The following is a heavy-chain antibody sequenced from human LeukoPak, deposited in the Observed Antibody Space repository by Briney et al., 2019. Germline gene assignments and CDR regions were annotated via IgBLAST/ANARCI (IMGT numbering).Heavy chain of an antibody. CDR2: FDPEDGET. CDR1: GYTLTELS. D-gene: IGHD1-14*01. V-gene: IGHV1-24*01. J-gene: IGHJ6*03. Sequence: ASLKVSCKVSGYTLTELSMHWVRQAPGKGLEWMGGFDPEDGETIYAQKLQGRVTMTEDTSTDTAYMELSSLRAEDTAVYYCGIPEPDDVMSRQPAYYYYYMDVWGKGTTVTVSS. CDR3: GIPEPDDVMSRQPAYYYYYMDV.